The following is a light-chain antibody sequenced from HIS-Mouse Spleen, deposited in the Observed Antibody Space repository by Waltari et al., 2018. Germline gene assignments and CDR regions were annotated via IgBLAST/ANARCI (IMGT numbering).Light chain of an antibody. V-gene: IGKV1-33*01. CDR2: DAS. CDR3: QKYDTLLGT. Sequence: DIQMTQSPSSPSASVGDRVTTTCQASQDISNYLNWYQQKPGNAPKLLIYDASNLETGVPSRFSGSGSGTDFTFTISSLQPEDIATYYCQKYDTLLGTFGQGTKVEIK. CDR1: QDISNY. J-gene: IGKJ1*01.